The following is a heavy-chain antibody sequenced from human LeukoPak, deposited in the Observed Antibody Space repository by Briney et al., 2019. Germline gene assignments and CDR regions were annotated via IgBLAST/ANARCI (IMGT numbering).Heavy chain of an antibody. CDR2: INHSGST. Sequence: SETLSLTCAVYGGSFSGYYWSWIRQPPGKGLEWIGEINHSGSTNYNPSLKSRVTISVDTSKNQFSLKLSSVTAADTAVYYCARRKVGYCSGGSCSRGYYYYHGMDVWGQGTTVTVS. V-gene: IGHV4-34*01. CDR1: GGSFSGYY. CDR3: ARRKVGYCSGGSCSRGYYYYHGMDV. J-gene: IGHJ6*02. D-gene: IGHD2-15*01.